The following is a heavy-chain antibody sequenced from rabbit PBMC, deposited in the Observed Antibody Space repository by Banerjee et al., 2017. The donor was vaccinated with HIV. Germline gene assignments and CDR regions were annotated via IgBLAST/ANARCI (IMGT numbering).Heavy chain of an antibody. CDR1: AFTLSNKYV. CDR2: IATGSGTT. CDR3: ARGGPSSIYLFDL. J-gene: IGHJ4*01. D-gene: IGHD1-1*01. V-gene: IGHV1S45*01. Sequence: QEQSGEAGGDLVNPEGSLTLTCTASAFTLSNKYVMCWVRQAPGKGLEWIGCIATGSGTTYYATWAKGRFTISKTSSTTVTLQMTSLTAADTATYFCARGGPSSIYLFDLWGPGTLVTVS.